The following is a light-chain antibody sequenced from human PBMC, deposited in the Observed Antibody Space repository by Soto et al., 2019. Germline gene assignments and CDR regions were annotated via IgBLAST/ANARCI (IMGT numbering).Light chain of an antibody. CDR2: WAS. V-gene: IGKV4-1*01. Sequence: DIVMTQSPDSLAVPLGERATINCKSSQSILYSSNNKNYLAWYQQKQGQPPKLLIYWASTRESRVPDRFSGGGWGTDFTLTISSLQAEDVAVYYCQQYYSTPRTFGQGTKVEIK. CDR3: QQYYSTPRT. J-gene: IGKJ1*01. CDR1: QSILYSSNNKNY.